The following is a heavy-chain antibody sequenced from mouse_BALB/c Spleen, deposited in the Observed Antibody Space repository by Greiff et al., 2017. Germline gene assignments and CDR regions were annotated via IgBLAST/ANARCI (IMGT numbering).Heavy chain of an antibody. V-gene: IGHV3-8*02. CDR1: GDSITSGY. J-gene: IGHJ3*01. D-gene: IGHD1-1*01. CDR3: ARFDYDEGAWFAY. CDR2: ISYSGST. Sequence: DVKLLESGPSLVKPSQTLSLTCSVTGDSITSGYWNWIRKFPGNKLEYMGYISYSGSTYYNPSLKSRISITRDTSKNQYYLQLNSVTTEDTATYYCARFDYDEGAWFAYWGQGTLVTVSA.